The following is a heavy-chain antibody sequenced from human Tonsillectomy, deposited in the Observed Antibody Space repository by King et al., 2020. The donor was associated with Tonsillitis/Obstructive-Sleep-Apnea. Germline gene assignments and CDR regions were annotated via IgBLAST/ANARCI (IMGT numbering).Heavy chain of an antibody. J-gene: IGHJ3*02. V-gene: IGHV4-31*03. CDR3: ARAKPKGYSSSWYGYAFVI. Sequence: VQLQESGPGLVKPSQTLSLTCTVSGGSISSGGYYWSWIRQHPGKGLEWIGYIYYSGSTYYNPSLKSRVTISVDTSKNQFSLKLSSVTAADTAVYYCARAKPKGYSSSWYGYAFVIWGQGTMVTVSS. CDR2: IYYSGST. CDR1: GGSISSGGYY. D-gene: IGHD6-13*01.